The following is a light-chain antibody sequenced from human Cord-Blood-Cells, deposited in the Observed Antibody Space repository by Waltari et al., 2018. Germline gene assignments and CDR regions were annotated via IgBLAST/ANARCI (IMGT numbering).Light chain of an antibody. CDR3: NSRDSSGNHYV. Sequence: SSDLTQDPAVSVALGQTVRITCPGDILRSYYASWYPQKPGQAPVLVIYGKNNRPSGIPDRFSGSSSGNTASLTITGAQAEDEADYYCNSRDSSGNHYVFGTGTKVTVL. CDR2: GKN. CDR1: ILRSYY. J-gene: IGLJ1*01. V-gene: IGLV3-19*01.